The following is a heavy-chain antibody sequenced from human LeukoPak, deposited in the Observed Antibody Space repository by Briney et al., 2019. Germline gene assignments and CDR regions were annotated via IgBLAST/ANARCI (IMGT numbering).Heavy chain of an antibody. V-gene: IGHV4-30-4*01. J-gene: IGHJ5*02. Sequence: SETLSLTCTVSGGSISSGDYYWSWIRQPPGTGLEWIGYIYYSGSTYYNPSLKSRVTISVDTSKNQFSLKLSSVTAADTAVYYCARGLWGSGSYLLFNWFDPWGQGTLVTVSS. CDR3: ARGLWGSGSYLLFNWFDP. CDR1: GGSISSGDYY. D-gene: IGHD3-10*01. CDR2: IYYSGST.